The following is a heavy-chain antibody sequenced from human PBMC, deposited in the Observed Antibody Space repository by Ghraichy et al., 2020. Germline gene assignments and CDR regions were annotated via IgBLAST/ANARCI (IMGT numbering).Heavy chain of an antibody. J-gene: IGHJ4*02. CDR2: IFYTGST. D-gene: IGHD1-1*01. CDR3: ARHLHLLQLVDPLYYFHY. CDR1: SGSISSSSYF. Sequence: SETLSLTCTVSSGSISSSSYFWAWIRQPPGRGLEWIGSIFYTGSTYYNPSLKSRVTISVDTSTTQFSLKLSSVTAADTAVYYCARHLHLLQLVDPLYYFHYWGQGTLVTVSS. V-gene: IGHV4-39*01.